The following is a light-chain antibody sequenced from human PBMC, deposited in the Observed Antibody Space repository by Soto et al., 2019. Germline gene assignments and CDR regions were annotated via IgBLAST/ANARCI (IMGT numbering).Light chain of an antibody. CDR1: QTISSSF. Sequence: EIVLTQSPGTLSLSPGERATLSCRASQTISSSFLAWYQQKRGQAPRLLLYGASTRATGVPDRFSDSGSGTDFTLTISELEPEDFAVYYCHHYDWSLTWTFGQGTKVDIK. CDR2: GAS. J-gene: IGKJ1*01. V-gene: IGKV3-20*01. CDR3: HHYDWSLTWT.